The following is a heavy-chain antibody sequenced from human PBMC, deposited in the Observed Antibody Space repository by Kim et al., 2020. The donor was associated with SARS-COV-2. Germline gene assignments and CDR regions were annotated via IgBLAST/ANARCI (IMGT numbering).Heavy chain of an antibody. D-gene: IGHD6-19*01. Sequence: SETLSLTCIVSGASVRSGNYYWTWIRQPPGKERERIGYIYSSGNTNYSPSLKSRVSISLDTSKNQFFLRLFSVTAADTAFYYCARQTAYSSGWFGDWGQGALVTVSS. CDR2: IYSSGNT. V-gene: IGHV4-61*01. J-gene: IGHJ4*02. CDR1: GASVRSGNYY. CDR3: ARQTAYSSGWFGD.